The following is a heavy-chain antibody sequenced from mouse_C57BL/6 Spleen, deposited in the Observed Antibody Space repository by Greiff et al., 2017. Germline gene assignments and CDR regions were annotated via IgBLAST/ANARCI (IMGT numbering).Heavy chain of an antibody. V-gene: IGHV1-19*01. CDR2: INPYNGGN. CDR1: GYTFTDYY. D-gene: IGHD1-1*01. J-gene: IGHJ1*03. Sequence: EVQRVESGPVLVKPGASVKMSCKASGYTFTDYYMNWVKQSHGKSLEWIGVINPYNGGNSYNQKFKGKATLTVDKSSSTAYMELNSLTSEDSAVYYCARYRVLLLRLWYFDVWGTGTTVTVSS. CDR3: ARYRVLLLRLWYFDV.